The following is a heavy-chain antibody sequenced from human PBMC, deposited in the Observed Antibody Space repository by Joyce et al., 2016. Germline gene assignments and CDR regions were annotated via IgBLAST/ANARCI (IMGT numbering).Heavy chain of an antibody. J-gene: IGHJ4*02. CDR1: GFIFNKIW. Sequence: EVQLVESGGGLVQPGGSLRLSCSASGFIFNKIWLTWVCQARGRGLEWVANINQDGNGKFYVDSVKGRFTIARDNTQNSVNLQMNSLRAEDAAVYYCARVRSITVAFDYWGQGTLVTVSS. CDR2: INQDGNGK. CDR3: ARVRSITVAFDY. D-gene: IGHD6-19*01. V-gene: IGHV3-7*05.